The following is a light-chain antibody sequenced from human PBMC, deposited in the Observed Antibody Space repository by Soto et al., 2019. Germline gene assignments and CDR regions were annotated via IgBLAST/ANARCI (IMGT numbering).Light chain of an antibody. V-gene: IGLV2-14*01. CDR2: DVS. J-gene: IGLJ1*01. Sequence: QSVLTRPASVSGSPGQSITISCTGTSSDVGGYNYVSWYQQHPGKAPKLMIYDVSNRPSGVSNRFSGSKSGNTASLTISGLQAEDEADYYCSSYSSIILYVFGTGTKVTVL. CDR1: SSDVGGYNY. CDR3: SSYSSIILYV.